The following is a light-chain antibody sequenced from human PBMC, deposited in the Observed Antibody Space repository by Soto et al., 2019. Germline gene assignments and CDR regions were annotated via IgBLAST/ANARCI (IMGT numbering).Light chain of an antibody. CDR2: SDN. CDR3: QTYDNNSDYV. J-gene: IGLJ1*01. Sequence: QSVLTQPPSVSGAPGQRVTISCTGSSSNIEAGYVVHWYQQLPGAAPKLLIFSDNNRPSGVPDRFSGSKSGISASLAITGLQTEDEADYYCQTYDNNSDYVFGTGTKATVL. CDR1: SSNIEAGYV. V-gene: IGLV1-40*01.